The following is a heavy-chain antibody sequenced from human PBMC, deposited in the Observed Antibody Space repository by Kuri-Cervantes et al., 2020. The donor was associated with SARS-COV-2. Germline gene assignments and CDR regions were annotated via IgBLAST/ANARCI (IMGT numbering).Heavy chain of an antibody. CDR2: ITYDGSNT. D-gene: IGHD5-12*01. CDR3: ARDPGGYFPNDAFDI. CDR1: GFTFSSSA. Sequence: GESLKISCAASGFTFSSSAMHCVRQAPGRGREGVVVITYDGSNTYYADSVKGRFTISRDNSKNTLYLQMNSLRAEDTAVYYCARDPGGYFPNDAFDIWGQGTMVTVSS. J-gene: IGHJ3*02. V-gene: IGHV3-30*04.